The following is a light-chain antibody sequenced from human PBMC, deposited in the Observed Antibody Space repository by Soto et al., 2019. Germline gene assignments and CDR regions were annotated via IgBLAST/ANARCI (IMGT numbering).Light chain of an antibody. V-gene: IGKV3-20*01. Sequence: IVLTQSPGSLSLSPGERATLSCRASQSVTSNYLAWYKQKPGQAPRLLIFGASIRDTGIPDRFSGSGSGTEFTLTISSLQPEDFETYYCLQHSSYPWTFGQGTKVDIK. CDR2: GAS. CDR3: LQHSSYPWT. CDR1: QSVTSNY. J-gene: IGKJ1*01.